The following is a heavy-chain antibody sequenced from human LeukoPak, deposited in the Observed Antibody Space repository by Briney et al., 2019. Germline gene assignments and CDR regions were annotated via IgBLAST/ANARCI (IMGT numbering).Heavy chain of an antibody. J-gene: IGHJ4*02. D-gene: IGHD2-2*03. CDR1: GFTFSSYA. V-gene: IGHV3-23*01. CDR2: ISGSGGST. CDR3: AKLGLLGIVVVPASDY. Sequence: PGGSLRLSCAASGFTFSSYAMSWVRQAPGKGLEWVSAISGSGGSTYYADSVKGRFTISRDNSKNTLYLQMNSLRAEDTAVYYCAKLGLLGIVVVPASDYWGQGTLVTVSS.